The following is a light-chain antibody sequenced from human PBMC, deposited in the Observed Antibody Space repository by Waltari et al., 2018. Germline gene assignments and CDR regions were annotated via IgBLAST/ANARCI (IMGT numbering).Light chain of an antibody. Sequence: DIQLTQSPSFLSASVGDRVTITCRSSQVISNYLAWYQQKPGKAPKLLIHTASTLQGGVPSRFSGSGSGTEFTLTISSLQPEDFATYYCQHRHSYPITFGQGTRLEIK. CDR2: TAS. CDR3: QHRHSYPIT. J-gene: IGKJ5*01. CDR1: QVISNY. V-gene: IGKV1-9*01.